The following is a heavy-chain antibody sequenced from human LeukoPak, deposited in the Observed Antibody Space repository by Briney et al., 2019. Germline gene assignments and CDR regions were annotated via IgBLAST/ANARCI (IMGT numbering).Heavy chain of an antibody. Sequence: GGSLRLSCAASGVTFSSYEMHWVRQAPGKGLEWVAVISYDGSIKYYADSVKGRFTISRDTSKNTLYLQMNSLRAEDTAVYYCARAHTKYDYFDYWGQGTLVTVSS. CDR3: ARAHTKYDYFDY. D-gene: IGHD2-8*01. J-gene: IGHJ4*02. CDR2: ISYDGSIK. CDR1: GVTFSSYE. V-gene: IGHV3-30-3*01.